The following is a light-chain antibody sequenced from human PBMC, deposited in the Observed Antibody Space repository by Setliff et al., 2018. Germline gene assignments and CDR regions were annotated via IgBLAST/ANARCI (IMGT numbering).Light chain of an antibody. CDR3: SSYTSSSIFYV. CDR2: DVS. CDR1: SSDVGGYNS. V-gene: IGLV2-14*03. J-gene: IGLJ1*01. Sequence: VLTQPASVSGSPGQSITISCTGTSSDVGGYNSVSWYQQHPGKAPKLMIYDVSNRPSGVSNRFSGSKSGNTASLTISGLQAEDEADYYCSSYTSSSIFYVFGTGTKVTVL.